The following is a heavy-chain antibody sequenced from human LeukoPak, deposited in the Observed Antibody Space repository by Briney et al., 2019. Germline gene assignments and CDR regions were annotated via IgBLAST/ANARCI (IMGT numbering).Heavy chain of an antibody. CDR2: ISYDGSNK. Sequence: PGRSLRLSCAASGFTFSSYAMHWVRQAPGKGLEWVAVISYDGSNKYYADSVKGRFTISRDNSKNTLYLQMNSLRAEDTAVYYCARDRAVAAAGKHAFDIWGQGTMVTVSS. D-gene: IGHD6-13*01. V-gene: IGHV3-30*04. CDR1: GFTFSSYA. J-gene: IGHJ3*02. CDR3: ARDRAVAAAGKHAFDI.